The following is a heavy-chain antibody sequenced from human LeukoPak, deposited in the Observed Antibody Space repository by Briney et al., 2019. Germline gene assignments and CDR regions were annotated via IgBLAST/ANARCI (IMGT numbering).Heavy chain of an antibody. Sequence: SETLSLTCAVYGGSFSGYYWSWIRQPPGKGLEWIGEINHSGSTNYNPSLKSRVTISVDTSKNQFSLKLSSVTAADTAVYYCARDLGGIVGATGSFDYWGQGTLVTVSS. CDR1: GGSFSGYY. V-gene: IGHV4-34*01. CDR2: INHSGST. CDR3: ARDLGGIVGATGSFDY. D-gene: IGHD1-26*01. J-gene: IGHJ4*02.